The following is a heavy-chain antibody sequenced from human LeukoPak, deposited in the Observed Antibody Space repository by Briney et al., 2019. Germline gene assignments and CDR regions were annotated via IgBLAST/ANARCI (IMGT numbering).Heavy chain of an antibody. J-gene: IGHJ4*02. CDR2: ISYDEIKK. CDR1: GFSFSSYG. Sequence: GGSLRLSCAASGFSFSSYGMHWVRQAPGKGLEWVAVISYDEIKKYYTDSVKGRFTISRDNSKNTLYLQMTSLRAEDTAVYYCAKDKVVGASRFEYWGQGTQVMVSS. V-gene: IGHV3-30*18. CDR3: AKDKVVGASRFEY. D-gene: IGHD1-26*01.